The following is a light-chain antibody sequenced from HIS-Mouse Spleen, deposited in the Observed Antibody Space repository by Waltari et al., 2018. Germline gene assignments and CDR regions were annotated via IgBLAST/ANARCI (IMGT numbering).Light chain of an antibody. CDR3: QQLNSYPQET. CDR1: QGISSY. V-gene: IGKV1-9*01. Sequence: DIQLTQSPSFLSASVGDRVTITCRASQGISSYLAWYQQKPGKAPKLLIYAASTLQSGVPSRFSGSGSGTEFTLTISSLQPEDFATYYCQQLNSYPQETFGGGTKVYIK. J-gene: IGKJ4*01. CDR2: AAS.